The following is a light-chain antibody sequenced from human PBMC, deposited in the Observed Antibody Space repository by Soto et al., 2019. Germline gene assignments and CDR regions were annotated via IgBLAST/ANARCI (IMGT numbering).Light chain of an antibody. CDR1: QSISSW. CDR3: QQYNSYPMYT. V-gene: IGKV1-5*03. CDR2: KAS. J-gene: IGKJ2*01. Sequence: IQMTQSPSTLSASVGDRVTITCRASQSISSWLAWYQQKPGKAPKLLIYKASSLESGVPSRFSGSGSGTEFTLTISSLQPGDFATYYCQQYNSYPMYTFGQGTKVDIK.